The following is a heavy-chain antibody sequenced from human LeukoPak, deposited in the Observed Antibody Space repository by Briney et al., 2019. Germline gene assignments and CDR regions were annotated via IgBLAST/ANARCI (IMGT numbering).Heavy chain of an antibody. CDR3: AKDLSSIAARPFDY. D-gene: IGHD6-6*01. CDR1: GFTSSSYA. J-gene: IGHJ4*02. V-gene: IGHV3-23*01. Sequence: GGSLRLSCAASGFTSSSYAMSWVRQAPGKGLEWVSAISGSGGSTYYADSVKGRFTISRDNSKNTLYLQMNSPRAEDTAVYYCAKDLSSIAARPFDYWGQGTLVTVSS. CDR2: ISGSGGST.